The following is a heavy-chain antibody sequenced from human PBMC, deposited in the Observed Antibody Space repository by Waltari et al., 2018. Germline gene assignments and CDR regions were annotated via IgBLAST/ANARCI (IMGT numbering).Heavy chain of an antibody. CDR3: ARARAVAALYYFDY. Sequence: EVQLVESGGGLVQPGGSQRLSCTASLFTFRSYWMSWVRQAPGKGREWGANINQDGNEKNYVDSVKGRFTISRDNAKNSLYLQMDSLRVEDTAVYYCARARAVAALYYFDYWGQGTLVTVSS. CDR1: LFTFRSYW. D-gene: IGHD6-19*01. J-gene: IGHJ4*02. V-gene: IGHV3-7*01. CDR2: INQDGNEK.